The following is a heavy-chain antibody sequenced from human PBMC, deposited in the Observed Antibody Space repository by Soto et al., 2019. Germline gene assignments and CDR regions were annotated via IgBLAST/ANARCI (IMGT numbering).Heavy chain of an antibody. CDR3: ARSPGVYYYYSYMDV. J-gene: IGHJ6*03. CDR2: TYYRSKWYN. CDR1: GDSVSSNSAA. Sequence: SQTLSLICAISGDSVSSNSAAWNWIRQSPSRGLEWLGRTYYRSKWYNDYAVSVKSRITINPDTSNNQFSLQLNSETPEDTAVYYCARSPGVYYYYSYMDVWGKGTTVTVSS. V-gene: IGHV6-1*01. D-gene: IGHD3-10*01.